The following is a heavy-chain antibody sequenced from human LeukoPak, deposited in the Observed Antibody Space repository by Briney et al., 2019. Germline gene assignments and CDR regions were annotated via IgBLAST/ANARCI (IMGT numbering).Heavy chain of an antibody. D-gene: IGHD2-2*02. CDR1: GFTVSSNY. J-gene: IGHJ4*02. Sequence: GGSLRLSCAASGFTVSSNYMSWVRQAPGKGLEWVAVISFDGSNKYYADSVKGRFTISRDNSKTTLYPQMNSLRAEDTAVYYCAFGDGCSFTSCYTEFDYWGQGTLVTVSS. CDR3: AFGDGCSFTSCYTEFDY. V-gene: IGHV3-30-3*01. CDR2: ISFDGSNK.